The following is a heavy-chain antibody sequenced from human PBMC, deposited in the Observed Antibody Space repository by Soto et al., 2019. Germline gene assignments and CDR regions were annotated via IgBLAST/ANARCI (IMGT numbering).Heavy chain of an antibody. CDR2: ISANNGNT. Sequence: ASVKVSCKTSGYTFTSYGITWVRQAPGQGLEWMGWISANNGNTNNAHKIQDRVTMTTDTSTTTAYMELRSRGSDDTAVYYCTKGPYYDLSKAYYFDYWGQGTLVTVPQ. CDR1: GYTFTSYG. V-gene: IGHV1-18*01. D-gene: IGHD3-3*01. CDR3: TKGPYYDLSKAYYFDY. J-gene: IGHJ4*02.